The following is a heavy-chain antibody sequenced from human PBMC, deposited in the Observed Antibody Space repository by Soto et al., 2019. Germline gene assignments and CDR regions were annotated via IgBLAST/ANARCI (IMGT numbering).Heavy chain of an antibody. CDR1: GFSLSNARMG. CDR3: ARVTIFGVVTDAFDI. D-gene: IGHD3-3*01. Sequence: QVTLKESGPVLVKPTETLTLTCTVSGFSLSNARMGVSWIRQPPGKALEWLAHIFSNDEKSYSPSLKSRPTISKDTSKSQVVLTMTNMDPVDTATYYCARVTIFGVVTDAFDIWGQGTMVTVSS. CDR2: IFSNDEK. V-gene: IGHV2-26*01. J-gene: IGHJ3*02.